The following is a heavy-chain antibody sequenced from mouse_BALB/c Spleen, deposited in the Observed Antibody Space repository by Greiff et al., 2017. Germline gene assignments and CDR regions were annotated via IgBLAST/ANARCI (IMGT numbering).Heavy chain of an antibody. CDR2: ISSGGSYT. V-gene: IGHV5-6-4*01. CDR1: GFTFSSYT. J-gene: IGHJ1*01. CDR3: TRGNYGSSYPWYFDV. Sequence: EVMLVESGGGLVKPGGSLKLSCAASGFTFSSYTMSWVRQTPEKRLEWVATISSGGSYTYYPDSVKGRFTISRDNAKNTLYLQMSSLKSEDTAMYYCTRGNYGSSYPWYFDVWGAGTTVTVSS. D-gene: IGHD1-1*01.